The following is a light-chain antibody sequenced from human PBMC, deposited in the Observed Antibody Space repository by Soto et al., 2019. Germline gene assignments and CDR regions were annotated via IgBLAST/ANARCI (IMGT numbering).Light chain of an antibody. Sequence: EIVITQSPTTLSVSHGEKATLSCRASQSVSSNLAWYQQKPGQAPRLLIYGASTRATGIPARFSGSGSGTEFTLTISSLQSEDFAVYYCQQYNNWPPSTFGQGTKVDIK. J-gene: IGKJ1*01. CDR2: GAS. CDR1: QSVSSN. V-gene: IGKV3-15*01. CDR3: QQYNNWPPST.